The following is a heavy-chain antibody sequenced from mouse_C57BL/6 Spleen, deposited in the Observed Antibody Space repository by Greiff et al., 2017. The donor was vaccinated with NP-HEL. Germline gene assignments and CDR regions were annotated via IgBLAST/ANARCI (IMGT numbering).Heavy chain of an antibody. CDR2: INPGSGGT. D-gene: IGHD2-5*01. V-gene: IGHV1-54*01. CDR3: ARGDYYSNYGAMDY. Sequence: QVQLQQSGAELVRPGTSVKVSCEASGYAFTNYLIEWVKQRPGQGLEWIGVINPGSGGTNYNEKFKGKATLNADKSSSTAYMQLSSLTSEDSAVYFCARGDYYSNYGAMDYWGQGTSVTVSS. CDR1: GYAFTNYL. J-gene: IGHJ4*01.